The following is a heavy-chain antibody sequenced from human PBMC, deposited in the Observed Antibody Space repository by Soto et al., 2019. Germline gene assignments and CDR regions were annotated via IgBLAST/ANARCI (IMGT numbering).Heavy chain of an antibody. CDR1: GLTVDNAW. Sequence: EVQVVESGGGLVKPGGSLRLSCAASGLTVDNAWMSWVRQAPGKGLEWIGRIKSKYDGETTDYAAPVKGRFTISRDDSKDTVYLEVIDLKIDDTAVYFCAISDGWRRWSYLWGRGTLVTVSS. J-gene: IGHJ2*01. V-gene: IGHV3-15*01. CDR3: AISDGWRRWSYL. CDR2: IKSKYDGETT. D-gene: IGHD6-19*01.